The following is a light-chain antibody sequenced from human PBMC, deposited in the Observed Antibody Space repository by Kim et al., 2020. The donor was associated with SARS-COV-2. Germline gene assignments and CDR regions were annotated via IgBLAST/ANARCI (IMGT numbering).Light chain of an antibody. CDR2: AAS. V-gene: IGKV1-39*01. J-gene: IGKJ4*01. Sequence: QMTQSPSSLSASVGDRVTITCRASQSISSYLNWYQQKPGKAPKLLIYAASSLQSGVPSRFSGSGSGTDFTLTISSLQPEDFATYYCQQSYSTPLTFGGGTKVDIK. CDR1: QSISSY. CDR3: QQSYSTPLT.